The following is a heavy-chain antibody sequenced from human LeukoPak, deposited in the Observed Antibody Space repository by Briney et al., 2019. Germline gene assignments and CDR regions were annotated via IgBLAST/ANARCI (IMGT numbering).Heavy chain of an antibody. D-gene: IGHD3-3*01. CDR1: GGTFSGYT. Sequence: SVKVSCKASGGTFSGYTISWVRQAPGQGLEWMGRIIPILGIANHAQKFQGRVTITADKSTSTAYMELSSLRSEDTAVYYCARGHYDFWSGSHFDYWGQGTLVTVSS. J-gene: IGHJ4*02. CDR3: ARGHYDFWSGSHFDY. CDR2: IIPILGIA. V-gene: IGHV1-69*02.